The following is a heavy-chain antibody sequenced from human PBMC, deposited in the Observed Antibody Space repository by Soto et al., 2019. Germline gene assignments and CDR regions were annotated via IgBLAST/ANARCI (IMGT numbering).Heavy chain of an antibody. D-gene: IGHD5-18*01. Sequence: EVQLVESGGGLVQPGGSLRLSCGASGFTFRTYWLIWVRQVPGKGLEWVANINQDGSEKNYVDSVKGRFTISRDNAKNSLYLQKSSLRAEDTALYYCARDGSTSWYSYDYHGMDVWGQGTTVTVSS. V-gene: IGHV3-7*05. CDR1: GFTFRTYW. CDR2: INQDGSEK. CDR3: ARDGSTSWYSYDYHGMDV. J-gene: IGHJ6*02.